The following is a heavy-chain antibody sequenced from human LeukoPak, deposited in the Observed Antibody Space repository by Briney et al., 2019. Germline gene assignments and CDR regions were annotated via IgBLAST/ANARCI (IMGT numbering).Heavy chain of an antibody. CDR2: ISAYNGNT. CDR1: GYTFTSYG. V-gene: IGHV1-18*01. D-gene: IGHD6-13*01. J-gene: IGHJ6*02. CDR3: AREWQQLGGDYYYGMDV. Sequence: ASVKVSCKASGYTFTSYGISWVRQAPGQGLEWMGWISAYNGNTNYAQKLQGRVTMTTDTSTSTAYVELRSLRSDDTAVYYCAREWQQLGGDYYYGMDVWGQGTTVTVSS.